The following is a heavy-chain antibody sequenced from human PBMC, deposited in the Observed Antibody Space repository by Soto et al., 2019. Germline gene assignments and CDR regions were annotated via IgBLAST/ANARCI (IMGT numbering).Heavy chain of an antibody. D-gene: IGHD5-12*01. Sequence: SETLSLTCAVSSGSITSSNWWSWVRQPPGKGLEWIGEVSHSGNTNYIPSLKSRVTISVDKSRNQFSLRLNSVTAADTAVYYCARNRYGGYDFDYWGQGTLVTVS. CDR2: VSHSGNT. CDR1: SGSITSSNW. V-gene: IGHV4-4*02. CDR3: ARNRYGGYDFDY. J-gene: IGHJ4*02.